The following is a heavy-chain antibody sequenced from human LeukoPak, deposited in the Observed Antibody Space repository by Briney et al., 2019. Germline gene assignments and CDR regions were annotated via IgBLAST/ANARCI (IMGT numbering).Heavy chain of an antibody. Sequence: PSETLSLTCTVSGGSISSYYWSWIRQPPGKGLEWIGYIYYSGSTNYNPSLKSRVTISVDTSKNQFSLKLSSVTAADTAVYYCARGDILTGHQPPDYWGQGTLVTVSS. V-gene: IGHV4-59*01. CDR2: IYYSGST. J-gene: IGHJ4*02. CDR3: ARGDILTGHQPPDY. CDR1: GGSISSYY. D-gene: IGHD3-9*01.